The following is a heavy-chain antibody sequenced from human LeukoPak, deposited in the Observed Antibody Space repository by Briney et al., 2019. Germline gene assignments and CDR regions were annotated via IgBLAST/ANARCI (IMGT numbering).Heavy chain of an antibody. CDR3: ANRHLYYDISNWFDP. V-gene: IGHV3-23*01. D-gene: IGHD3-9*01. Sequence: GGSLRLSCAASGFTFSSYAMSWVRQAPGKGLEWVSAISGSGGSTYYADSVKGRFTISRDNSKNTLYLQMNSLRAEDTAVYYCANRHLYYDISNWFDPWGQGTLVTVSS. J-gene: IGHJ5*02. CDR2: ISGSGGST. CDR1: GFTFSSYA.